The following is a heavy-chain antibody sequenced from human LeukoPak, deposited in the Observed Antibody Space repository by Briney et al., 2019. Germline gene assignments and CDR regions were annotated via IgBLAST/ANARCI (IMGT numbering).Heavy chain of an antibody. Sequence: ASVKVSCKASGYTFSSYGITWVRQAPGQGLQWMGWISGYNGDTKYAQRLQGRVTMTTDTSTSTTYMELRSLRSDDTAVYYCARFQLPSYYYHYYMDVWGKGTTVTVSS. D-gene: IGHD2-2*01. CDR2: ISGYNGDT. V-gene: IGHV1-18*01. J-gene: IGHJ6*03. CDR1: GYTFSSYG. CDR3: ARFQLPSYYYHYYMDV.